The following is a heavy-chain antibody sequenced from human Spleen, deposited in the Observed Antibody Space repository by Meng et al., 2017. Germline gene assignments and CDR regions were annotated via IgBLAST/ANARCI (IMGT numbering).Heavy chain of an antibody. CDR3: ARDSDWELLGVIIY. J-gene: IGHJ4*02. D-gene: IGHD1-26*01. CDR1: GFTFSTYW. V-gene: IGHV3-74*01. Sequence: GESLKISCAASGFTFSTYWMHWFRQAPGKGLVWVSLINSDGSSTDYADSVKGRFTISRDNARNTLYLQMNSLRAEDTAVYYCARDSDWELLGVIIYWGQGTLVTVSS. CDR2: INSDGSST.